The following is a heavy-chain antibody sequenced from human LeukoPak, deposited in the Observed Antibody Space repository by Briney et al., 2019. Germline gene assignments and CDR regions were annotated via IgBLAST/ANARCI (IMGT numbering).Heavy chain of an antibody. CDR2: ISHAGGT. D-gene: IGHD3-16*01. J-gene: IGHJ4*02. CDR3: ARGLRFGGFWAHFDY. Sequence: PGWSLRLSCAASGFAVNSKDMSWGRQAPGKGLEWISLISHAGGTYYADSVKGRFTISRDESKGTLSLQMNSLRAEDTAVYYCARGLRFGGFWAHFDYWGLGTLVTVSS. V-gene: IGHV3-66*01. CDR1: GFAVNSKD.